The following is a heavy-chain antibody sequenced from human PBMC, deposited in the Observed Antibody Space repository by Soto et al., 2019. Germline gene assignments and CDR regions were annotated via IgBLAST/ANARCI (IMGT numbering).Heavy chain of an antibody. V-gene: IGHV1-24*01. CDR3: ARSRRPMIVVVIGLDP. J-gene: IGHJ5*02. Sequence: GASVKVSCKVSGYTLTELCMHWVLQAPGKGLEWMGWFNPDNGNTNYAQKFQGRVTMTTDTSTSTAYMELRNLRSDDTAVYYCARSRRPMIVVVIGLDPWGQGTLVTVSS. CDR1: GYTLTELC. CDR2: FNPDNGNT. D-gene: IGHD3-22*01.